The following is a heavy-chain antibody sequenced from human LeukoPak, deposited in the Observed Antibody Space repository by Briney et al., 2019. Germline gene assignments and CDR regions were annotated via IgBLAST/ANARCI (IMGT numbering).Heavy chain of an antibody. Sequence: ASVKVSFKASGYTFTDYSIHWVRQGQAPGQGLEWMGCINLNSGDTNYAQNFQGRVTLTRDTSISTVYMEVNSLTSDDTAVYYCARDRARYCSGGSCYELGYWGQGTLVTVSS. CDR3: ARDRARYCSGGSCYELGY. D-gene: IGHD2-15*01. J-gene: IGHJ4*02. V-gene: IGHV1-2*02. CDR2: INLNSGDT. CDR1: GYTFTDYS.